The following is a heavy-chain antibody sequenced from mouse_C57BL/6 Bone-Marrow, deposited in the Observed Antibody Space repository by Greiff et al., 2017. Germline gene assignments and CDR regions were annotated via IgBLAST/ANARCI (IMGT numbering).Heavy chain of an antibody. V-gene: IGHV1-81*01. J-gene: IGHJ3*01. Sequence: VQLQQSGAELARPGASVKLSCKASGYTFTSYGISWVKQRTGQGLEWIGEIYPSSGNTYYNEKIKGKAILTADTSSSTAYMELRSLTSEYSAVYSYARKEGGFAYWGQGTLVTVSA. CDR1: GYTFTSYG. CDR2: IYPSSGNT. CDR3: ARKEGGFAY.